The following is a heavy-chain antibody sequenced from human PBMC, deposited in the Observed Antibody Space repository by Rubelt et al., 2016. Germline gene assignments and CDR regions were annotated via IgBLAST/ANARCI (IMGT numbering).Heavy chain of an antibody. CDR2: IGPSDSYT. CDR1: GYSFTSYW. Sequence: EVQLVQSGAEVTKPGESLRISCKGSGYSFTSYWISWVRQVPGKGLEWMGRIGPSDSYTNYSPSLQCHVIVSADKSLSTAYLQWSSLEASDTAMYYCARHAGDGGNSEDWFDPWGQGTLVTVSS. J-gene: IGHJ5*02. D-gene: IGHD4-23*01. CDR3: ARHAGDGGNSEDWFDP. V-gene: IGHV5-10-1*01.